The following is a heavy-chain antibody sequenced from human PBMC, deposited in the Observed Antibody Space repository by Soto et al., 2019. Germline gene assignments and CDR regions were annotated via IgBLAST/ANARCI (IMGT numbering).Heavy chain of an antibody. V-gene: IGHV4-61*01. CDR1: GGSVMIGTYY. CDR3: ARGTHDYGDYSAAFDI. J-gene: IGHJ3*02. CDR2: IYYSGST. Sequence: PSETLSLTCTVSGGSVMIGTYYWGWIRQPPGKGLEWIGYIYYSGSTNYDPSLESRVTISADTSKNQFSLKLNSVTAADTAVYYCARGTHDYGDYSAAFDIWGQGAMVT. D-gene: IGHD4-17*01.